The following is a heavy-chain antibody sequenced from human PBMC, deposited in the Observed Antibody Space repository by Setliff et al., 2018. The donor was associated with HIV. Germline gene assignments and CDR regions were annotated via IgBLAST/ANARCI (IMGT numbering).Heavy chain of an antibody. J-gene: IGHJ4*02. CDR2: INPNSGGT. CDR3: AREPTGDFWSGYSSRGLDY. Sequence: ASVKVSCKASGYTFTGYYMHWVRQAPGQGLEWMGRINPNSGGTNYAQKFQGRVTMTRDTSISTAYMELSRLRSGDTAFYYCAREPTGDFWSGYSSRGLDYWGQGTLVTVSS. D-gene: IGHD3-3*01. V-gene: IGHV1-2*06. CDR1: GYTFTGYY.